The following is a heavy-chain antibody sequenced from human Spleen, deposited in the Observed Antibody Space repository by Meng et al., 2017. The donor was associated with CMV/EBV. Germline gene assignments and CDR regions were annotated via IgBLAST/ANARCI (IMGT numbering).Heavy chain of an antibody. CDR3: ANRYCGSTSCMLYAFDI. Sequence: GESLKISCKGSGYKFTNNWIGWVRQMPGKGLEWMGIIYLGDFETRYGPSFQGQVTISADKPSNTVFLQWSSLKASDTAIYYCANRYCGSTSCMLYAFDIWGHGTMVTVSS. V-gene: IGHV5-51*04. CDR2: IYLGDFET. D-gene: IGHD2-2*01. J-gene: IGHJ3*02. CDR1: GYKFTNNW.